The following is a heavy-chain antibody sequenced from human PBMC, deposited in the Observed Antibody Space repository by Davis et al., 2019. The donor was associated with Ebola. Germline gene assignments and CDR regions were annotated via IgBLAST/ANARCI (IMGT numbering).Heavy chain of an antibody. D-gene: IGHD3-10*02. V-gene: IGHV4-39*07. CDR1: GGSISSSSYY. CDR3: ARGNYVHAFDI. J-gene: IGHJ3*02. CDR2: IYYSGST. Sequence: MPSETLSLTCTVSGGSISSSSYYWGWIRQPPGKGLEWIGSIYYSGSTYYNPSLKSRVTISVDTSKNQFSLKLSSVTAADTAVYYCARGNYVHAFDIWGQGTMVTVSS.